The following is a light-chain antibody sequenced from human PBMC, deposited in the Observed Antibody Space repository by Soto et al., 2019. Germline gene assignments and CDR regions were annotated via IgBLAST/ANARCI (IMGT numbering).Light chain of an antibody. V-gene: IGKV3-15*01. J-gene: IGKJ1*01. CDR1: QDIDSN. CDR2: SSS. CDR3: QQYGSSGT. Sequence: GRATLSCRASQDIDSNLAWYQQRPSQDPRLLIQSSSTMASSIPARFSGSGSGTEFTLTIAILQSEDFAVYYCQQYGSSGTFGQGTKVDIK.